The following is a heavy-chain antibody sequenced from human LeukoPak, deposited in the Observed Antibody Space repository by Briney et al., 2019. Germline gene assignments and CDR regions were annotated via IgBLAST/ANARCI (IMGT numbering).Heavy chain of an antibody. CDR3: ARTPGERYCSGGSCYFHYYYMDV. D-gene: IGHD2-15*01. V-gene: IGHV3-21*01. J-gene: IGHJ6*03. CDR2: ISSSSDYI. Sequence: KTGGSLRLSCAASGFIFSSYNMNWVRQAPGKGLEWVSSISSSSDYIYYADSVKGRFSITRDNARNSLYLQMNSLRAEDTAVYYCARTPGERYCSGGSCYFHYYYMDVWGKGTTVTVS. CDR1: GFIFSSYN.